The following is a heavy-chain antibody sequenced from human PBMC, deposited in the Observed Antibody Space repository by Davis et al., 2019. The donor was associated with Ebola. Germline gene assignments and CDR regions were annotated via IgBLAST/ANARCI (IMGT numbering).Heavy chain of an antibody. J-gene: IGHJ4*02. V-gene: IGHV3-33*01. Sequence: GESLKISCAASGFTFSSYGMHWVRQAPGKGLEWVAVIWYDGSNKYYADSVKGRFTISRDNAKNTLYLQMNSLRAEDTAVYYCARDARSSGDYWGQGTLVTVSS. CDR3: ARDARSSGDY. CDR2: IWYDGSNK. CDR1: GFTFSSYG.